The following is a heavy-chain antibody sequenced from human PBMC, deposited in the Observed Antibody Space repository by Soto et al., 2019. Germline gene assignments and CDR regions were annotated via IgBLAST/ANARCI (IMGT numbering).Heavy chain of an antibody. CDR1: GGSFSGYY. D-gene: IGHD5-18*01. CDR3: ARGKLWLQPSFDY. J-gene: IGHJ4*02. Sequence: QVQLQQWGAGLLKPSETLSLTCAVYGGSFSGYYWSWIRQPPGKGLVWIGEINHSGSTNYNPSLKSRVTISVDTSKNQFSLKLSSVTAADTAVYYCARGKLWLQPSFDYWGQGTLVTVSS. CDR2: INHSGST. V-gene: IGHV4-34*01.